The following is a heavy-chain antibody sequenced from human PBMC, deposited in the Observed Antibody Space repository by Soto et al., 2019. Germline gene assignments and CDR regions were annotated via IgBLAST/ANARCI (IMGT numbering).Heavy chain of an antibody. V-gene: IGHV1-18*01. D-gene: IGHD3-3*01. CDR1: GYTFTSYG. J-gene: IGHJ4*02. CDR3: ARDYDFWSGYYTRYFDY. CDR2: ISAYNGNT. Sequence: ASVKVSCKASGYTFTSYGISWVRQAPGQGLEWMGWISAYNGNTNYAQKLQGRVTMTTDTSTSTAYMELRSLRSDDTAVYYCARDYDFWSGYYTRYFDYWGQGTLVTVPQ.